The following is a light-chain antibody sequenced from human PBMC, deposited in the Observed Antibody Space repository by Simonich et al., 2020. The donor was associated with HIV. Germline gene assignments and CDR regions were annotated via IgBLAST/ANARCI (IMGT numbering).Light chain of an antibody. CDR3: QHLNSVPFT. CDR2: AAS. CDR1: QSISRY. J-gene: IGKJ3*01. Sequence: DIQMTQSPSSLSASVGDRVTITCRASQSISRYLNWYQQKRGKAPKLLLYAASRLESGVPSRFSGSGSGTEFTLTISSLQPEDFATYYCQHLNSVPFTFGPGTKVDI. V-gene: IGKV1-39*01.